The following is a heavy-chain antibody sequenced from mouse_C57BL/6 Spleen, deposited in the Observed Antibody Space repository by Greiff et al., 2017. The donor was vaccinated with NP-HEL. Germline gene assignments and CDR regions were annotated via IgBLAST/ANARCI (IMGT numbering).Heavy chain of an antibody. V-gene: IGHV5-6*01. CDR2: ISSGGSYP. J-gene: IGHJ4*01. CDR1: GFTFSSYG. CDR3: ARHHERGAMDY. Sequence: EVHLVESGGDLVKPGGSLKLSCAASGFTFSSYGMSWVRQTPDKRLEWVASISSGGSYPYYPDSVKGRFTISRDNAKNTLYLQMSSLKSEDTAMYYCARHHERGAMDYWGQGTSVTVSS.